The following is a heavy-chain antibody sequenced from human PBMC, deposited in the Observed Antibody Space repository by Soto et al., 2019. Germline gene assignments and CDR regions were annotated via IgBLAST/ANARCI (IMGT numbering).Heavy chain of an antibody. Sequence: GASVKVSCKASGGTCSSYAISWVRQAPVQGLEWMGGIIPIFGTANYAQKFQGRVTITAAESTSTSYMELSSLRSEATAVFYCAGELGGATLDFDYLAQGSVVTVSS. CDR2: IIPIFGTA. CDR1: GGTCSSYA. D-gene: IGHD3-16*01. V-gene: IGHV1-69*13. J-gene: IGHJ4*02. CDR3: AGELGGATLDFDY.